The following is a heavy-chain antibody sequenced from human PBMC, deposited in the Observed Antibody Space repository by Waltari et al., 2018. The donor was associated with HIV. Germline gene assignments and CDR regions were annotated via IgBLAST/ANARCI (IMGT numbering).Heavy chain of an antibody. CDR1: GGTFSSYA. CDR3: ARVAGLYYYDSSGFDY. CDR2: IIPILGTA. Sequence: QVQLVQSGAEVKKPGSSVKVSCKASGGTFSSYAISWVRQAPGQGLEWMGGIIPILGTANYAQKFQGRVTITADKSTSTAYMELSSLGSEDTAVYYCARVAGLYYYDSSGFDYWGQGTLVTVSS. D-gene: IGHD3-22*01. V-gene: IGHV1-69*06. J-gene: IGHJ4*02.